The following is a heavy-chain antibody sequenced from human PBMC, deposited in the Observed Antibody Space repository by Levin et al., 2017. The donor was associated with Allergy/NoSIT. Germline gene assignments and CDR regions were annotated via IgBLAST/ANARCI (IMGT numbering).Heavy chain of an antibody. J-gene: IGHJ3*02. CDR2: ISAYNGNT. CDR1: GYTFTSYG. Sequence: GESLKISCKASGYTFTSYGISWVRQAPGQGLEWMGWISAYNGNTNYAQKLQGRVTMTTDTSTSTAYMELRSLRSDDTAVYYCAKGMVGDAFDIWGQGTMVTVSS. CDR3: AKGMVGDAFDI. D-gene: IGHD3-10*01. V-gene: IGHV1-18*01.